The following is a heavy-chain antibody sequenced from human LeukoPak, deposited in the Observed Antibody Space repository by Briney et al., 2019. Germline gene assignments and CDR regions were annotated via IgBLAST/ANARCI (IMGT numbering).Heavy chain of an antibody. D-gene: IGHD6-13*01. Sequence: SETLSLTCTVSDDFIRRESWTWIRQPPGKGLEYIGYISYSGTTDYKPSLESRVTISRGPSKNQFSLSLTSVTAADTAVYYCARGGLIAAAGKDWFDPWGQGTLVTVSS. CDR1: DDFIRRES. CDR3: ARGGLIAAAGKDWFDP. V-gene: IGHV4-59*01. J-gene: IGHJ5*02. CDR2: ISYSGTT.